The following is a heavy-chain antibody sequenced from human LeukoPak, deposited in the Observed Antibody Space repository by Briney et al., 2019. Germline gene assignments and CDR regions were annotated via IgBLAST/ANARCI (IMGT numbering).Heavy chain of an antibody. Sequence: GGSLRLSCAASGFTVNNKYMSWVRQAPGKGLDWVSVIYGGGSTHYADSVKGRFTISRDNSKNTVYLQMNSLRDEDTAIYYCARGLGWLPDYWGQGTLATVSS. D-gene: IGHD6-19*01. J-gene: IGHJ4*02. CDR3: ARGLGWLPDY. CDR2: IYGGGST. CDR1: GFTVNNKY. V-gene: IGHV3-66*01.